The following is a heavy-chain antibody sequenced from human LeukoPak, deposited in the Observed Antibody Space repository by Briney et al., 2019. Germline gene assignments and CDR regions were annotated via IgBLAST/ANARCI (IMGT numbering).Heavy chain of an antibody. Sequence: PSETLSVTCTVSRGSISSSTYYWSWVRQPPGKGLEWIASIYYTGSTYYNPSLKSRVTISLDMSKNEFSLTMSSVTAADTAVYFCTAEKNGSPHYWGQGTQVTVSS. CDR2: IYYTGST. J-gene: IGHJ4*02. CDR3: TAEKNGSPHY. CDR1: RGSISSSTYY. D-gene: IGHD2-8*01. V-gene: IGHV4-39*07.